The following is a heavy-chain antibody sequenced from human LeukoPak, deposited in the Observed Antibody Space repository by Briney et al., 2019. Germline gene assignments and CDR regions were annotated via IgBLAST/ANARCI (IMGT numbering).Heavy chain of an antibody. V-gene: IGHV3-66*01. CDR3: AKDTDIVVVPAAMGS. CDR2: IYSGGST. Sequence: GGSLRLSCAASEFSVGSNYMTWVRQAPGKGLEWVSLIYSGGSTYYADSVKGRFTISRDNSKNTLYLQMNSLRAEDTAVYYCAKDTDIVVVPAAMGSWGQGTLVTVSS. D-gene: IGHD2-2*01. CDR1: EFSVGSNY. J-gene: IGHJ4*02.